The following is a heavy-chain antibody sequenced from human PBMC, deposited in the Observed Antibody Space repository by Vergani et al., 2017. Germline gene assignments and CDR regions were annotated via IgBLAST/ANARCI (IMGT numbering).Heavy chain of an antibody. V-gene: IGHV3-23*01. D-gene: IGHD2-2*01. Sequence: EVQLLESGGDLVQPGGSLRLPCTASGFIFSTYAMSWVRQAPGKGLEWVSGISASGAPTYYANSVKGRFTISRDNSKNTLYLQMNSLRADDTGVYYCAKGVYCSSTSCYEGRGYYYGMGVWGQGTTVTFSS. CDR1: GFIFSTYA. CDR3: AKGVYCSSTSCYEGRGYYYGMGV. CDR2: ISASGAPT. J-gene: IGHJ6*02.